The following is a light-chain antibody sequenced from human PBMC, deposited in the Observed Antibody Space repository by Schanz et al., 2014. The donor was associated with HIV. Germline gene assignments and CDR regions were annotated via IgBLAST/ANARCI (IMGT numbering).Light chain of an antibody. CDR1: STDVGSNGH. Sequence: QSVLTQPPSASGSPGQSITISCTGTSTDVGSNGHVSWYQQHPGKAPKLLIYDVNNRPSGISDRFSGSKSGNTASLTISGLQAEDEADYYCSSYTTITTRVFGGGTKVTVL. CDR2: DVN. V-gene: IGLV2-14*03. CDR3: SSYTTITTRV. J-gene: IGLJ3*02.